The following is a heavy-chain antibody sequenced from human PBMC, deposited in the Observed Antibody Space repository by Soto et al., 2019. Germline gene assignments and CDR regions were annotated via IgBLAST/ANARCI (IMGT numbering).Heavy chain of an antibody. CDR2: ISGSGGST. CDR3: AKDPYSGYVQPYYFDY. J-gene: IGHJ4*02. D-gene: IGHD5-12*01. CDR1: GFTFSSYA. V-gene: IGHV3-23*01. Sequence: PGGSLRLSCAASGFTFSSYAMSWVRQAPGKGLEWVSAISGSGGSTYYADSVKGRFTISRDNSKNTLYLQMNSLRAEDTAVYYCAKDPYSGYVQPYYFDYWGQGTLVTVSS.